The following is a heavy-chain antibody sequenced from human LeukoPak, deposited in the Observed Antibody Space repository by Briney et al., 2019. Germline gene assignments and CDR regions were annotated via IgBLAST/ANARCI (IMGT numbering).Heavy chain of an antibody. J-gene: IGHJ4*02. CDR3: ARQGYYYDSSGHPTDY. Sequence: PSEILSLTCTVSGGSISISSYYWGWIRQPPGKGLEWIGSIYYTGSSYYTPSLKGRVTMFVDTPKNQFSLKLSSVTAADTAVYYCARQGYYYDSSGHPTDYWGQGTLVTVSS. CDR2: IYYTGSS. D-gene: IGHD3-22*01. CDR1: GGSISISSYY. V-gene: IGHV4-39*01.